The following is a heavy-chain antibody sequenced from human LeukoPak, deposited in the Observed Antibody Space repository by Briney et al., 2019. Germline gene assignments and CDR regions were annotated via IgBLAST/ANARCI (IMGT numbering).Heavy chain of an antibody. J-gene: IGHJ6*03. CDR2: TYYRSTWYN. Sequence: SQTLSLTCAISGDSVSSNSAAWNWIRQSPPRGLEWLGRTYYRSTWYNDYAVSVESRITINPDTSKNQFSLKLSSVTAADTAVYYCARVIRPLYDSSGYARAGIYYYYMDVWGKGTTVTVSS. D-gene: IGHD3-22*01. V-gene: IGHV6-1*01. CDR1: GDSVSSNSAA. CDR3: ARVIRPLYDSSGYARAGIYYYYMDV.